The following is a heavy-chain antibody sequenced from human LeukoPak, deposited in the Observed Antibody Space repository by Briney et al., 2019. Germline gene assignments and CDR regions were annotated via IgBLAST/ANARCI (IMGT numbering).Heavy chain of an antibody. CDR3: ARGCGGDCLGAFDI. Sequence: GGPLRLSCAVSGFTFSSYEMNWVRQAPGKGLEWVSYISSSGSTIYYADSVKGRFTISRDNGKNSLYLQMNSLRAEDTAVYYCARGCGGDCLGAFDIWGQGTMVTVSP. CDR1: GFTFSSYE. J-gene: IGHJ3*02. D-gene: IGHD2-21*02. CDR2: ISSSGSTI. V-gene: IGHV3-48*03.